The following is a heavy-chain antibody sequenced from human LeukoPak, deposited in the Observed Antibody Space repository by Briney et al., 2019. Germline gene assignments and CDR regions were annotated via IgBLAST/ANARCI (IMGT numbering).Heavy chain of an antibody. J-gene: IGHJ4*02. V-gene: IGHV5-51*01. CDR1: GYSFTSYW. D-gene: IGHD2-2*01. CDR3: ARHRRYCSSTSCYVFDY. Sequence: GESLKISCKGSGYSFTSYWIGWVRQMPGKGLEWMGIIYPGDSDAKYSPSFQGQVTISADKSINTAYLQWSSLKASDTAMYYCARHRRYCSSTSCYVFDYWGQGTLVTVSS. CDR2: IYPGDSDA.